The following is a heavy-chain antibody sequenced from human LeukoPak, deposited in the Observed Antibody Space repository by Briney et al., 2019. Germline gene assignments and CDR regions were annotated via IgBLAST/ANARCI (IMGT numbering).Heavy chain of an antibody. V-gene: IGHV3-23*01. D-gene: IGHD2-2*02. CDR2: ISGSGGST. Sequence: PGGSLRLSCAASGFTFSSYAMSWVRQAPGKGLEWVSAISGSGGSTYYADSVKGRFTISRDNSKNTLYLQMNSLRAEDTAVYYCARGRGKGYCSSTSCYTGGVFDYWGQGTLVTVSS. CDR1: GFTFSSYA. CDR3: ARGRGKGYCSSTSCYTGGVFDY. J-gene: IGHJ4*02.